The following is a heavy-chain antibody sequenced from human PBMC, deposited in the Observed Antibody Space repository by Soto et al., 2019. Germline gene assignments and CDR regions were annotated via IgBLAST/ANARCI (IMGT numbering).Heavy chain of an antibody. J-gene: IGHJ4*02. D-gene: IGHD1-26*01. CDR3: AREDGVVGSSSAFDH. CDR1: GFTFDVYA. CDR2: INYNSGSV. V-gene: IGHV3-9*01. Sequence: EVQLVESGGGWVQPGRSLRLSCAASGFTFDVYAMHWVRQAPGKGLEWVSGINYNSGSVGYADSVKGRFTISRDNAKNSLHLQMNSLRAEDTAIYYCAREDGVVGSSSAFDHWGLGTLVTVS.